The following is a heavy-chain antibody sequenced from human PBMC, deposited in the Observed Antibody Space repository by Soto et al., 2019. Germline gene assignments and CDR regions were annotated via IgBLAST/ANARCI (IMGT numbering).Heavy chain of an antibody. Sequence: SQTLSLTCAISGDSVSSNSVGWDWIRQSPLRGLEWLGRTYYRSKWYSDYAVSVKSRITINPDTSKNQFSLQLNSVTPEDTAVYYCARDGGYSGRQLDYWGQGTLVTVSS. D-gene: IGHD6-19*01. CDR3: ARDGGYSGRQLDY. CDR1: GDSVSSNSVG. CDR2: TYYRSKWYS. V-gene: IGHV6-1*01. J-gene: IGHJ4*02.